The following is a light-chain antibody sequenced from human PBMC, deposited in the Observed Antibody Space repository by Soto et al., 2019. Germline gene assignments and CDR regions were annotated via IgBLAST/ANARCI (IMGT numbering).Light chain of an antibody. CDR1: NIGSKS. CDR3: QVWDSSSDHVV. V-gene: IGLV3-21*02. Sequence: SSELTQPPAVSVAPGQTARITCGGDNIGSKSVHWYQQKPGQAPVLVVYNYRDRPSGIPERFSDSNSGNTATLTISRVEAGDEADYYCQVWDSSSDHVVFGGGTQLTVL. CDR2: NYR. J-gene: IGLJ3*02.